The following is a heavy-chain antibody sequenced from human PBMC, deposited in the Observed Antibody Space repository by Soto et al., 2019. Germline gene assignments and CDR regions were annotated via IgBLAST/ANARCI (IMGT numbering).Heavy chain of an antibody. D-gene: IGHD2-15*01. CDR2: IYYSGST. CDR1: GGSISSYY. V-gene: IGHV4-59*08. CDR3: DSAALYGMDV. Sequence: PPETLSLTCTVSGGSISSYYWSWIRQPPGKGLEWIGYIYYSGSTNYNPSLKSRVTISVDTSKNQFSLKVGSVTAADTAVYYGDSAALYGMDVWGQGTTVTVSS. J-gene: IGHJ6*02.